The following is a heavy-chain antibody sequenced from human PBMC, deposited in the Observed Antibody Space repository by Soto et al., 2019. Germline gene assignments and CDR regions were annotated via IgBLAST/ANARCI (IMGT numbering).Heavy chain of an antibody. CDR2: INHSGST. Sequence: SETLSLTCAVYGGSFSGYYWSWIRQPPGKGLEWIGEINHSGSTNYNPSLKSRVTISVDTSKNQFSLKLSSVTAADTAVYYGARTGVITIFGVVITHFDYWGQGTLVTVSS. D-gene: IGHD3-3*01. CDR3: ARTGVITIFGVVITHFDY. J-gene: IGHJ4*02. CDR1: GGSFSGYY. V-gene: IGHV4-34*01.